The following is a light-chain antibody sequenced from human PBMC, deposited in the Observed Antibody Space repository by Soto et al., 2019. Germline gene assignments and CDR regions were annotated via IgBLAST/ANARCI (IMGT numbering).Light chain of an antibody. CDR2: SAS. V-gene: IGKV1-9*01. Sequence: IQMTQSPSSLSASVGGRVTITCGASRGIISYLAWYQQKPGKAPKLLVYSASTLQSGVPSRFSGSGSGPDFTLTISSLQPEDSATYFCQQLNSYPQTFGQGTRLEI. CDR3: QQLNSYPQT. J-gene: IGKJ5*01. CDR1: RGIISY.